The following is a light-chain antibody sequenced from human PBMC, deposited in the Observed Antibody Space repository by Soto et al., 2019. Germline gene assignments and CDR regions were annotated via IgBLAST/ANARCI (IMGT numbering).Light chain of an antibody. J-gene: IGKJ2*01. CDR1: QSVSNNY. CDR3: QQYGNSPQT. V-gene: IGKV3-20*01. CDR2: GAS. Sequence: EIVLTQSPGTLSLSPGERATLSCRASQSVSNNYLAWYQQKPGQAPRLLIYGASSRATGIPDRFSGSGSGNDFTLTISRLEPEDFAVYYCQQYGNSPQTFGQGTKLVIK.